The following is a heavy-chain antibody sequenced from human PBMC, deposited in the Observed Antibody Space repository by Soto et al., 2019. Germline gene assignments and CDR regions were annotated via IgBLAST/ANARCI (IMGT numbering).Heavy chain of an antibody. Sequence: SETLSLTCAVYGGSFSGYCWSWIRQPPGKGLEWIGEISHSGSTNYNPSLKSRVTISVDTSKNQFSLKLSSVTAADTAVYYCARLMGWLDYWGQGTLVTVSS. CDR3: ARLMGWLDY. V-gene: IGHV4-34*01. CDR1: GGSFSGYC. CDR2: ISHSGST. D-gene: IGHD3-3*01. J-gene: IGHJ4*02.